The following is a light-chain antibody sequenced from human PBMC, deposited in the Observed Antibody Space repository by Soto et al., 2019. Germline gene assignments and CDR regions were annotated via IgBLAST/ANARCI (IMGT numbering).Light chain of an antibody. CDR2: LNSDGSH. CDR3: QTWGTGILV. Sequence: QSVLTQSPSSSASLGASVKLTCTLSSGHSSYAIAWHQQQPEKGPRYLMKLNSDGSHSKGDGIPDRFSGSSSGAERSLTISSFQSEDEADYYCQTWGTGILVFGGGTKLTVL. CDR1: SGHSSYA. V-gene: IGLV4-69*01. J-gene: IGLJ3*02.